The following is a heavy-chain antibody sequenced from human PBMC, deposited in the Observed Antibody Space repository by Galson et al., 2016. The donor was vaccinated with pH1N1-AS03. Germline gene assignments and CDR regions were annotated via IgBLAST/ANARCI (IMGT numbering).Heavy chain of an antibody. D-gene: IGHD5-24*01. CDR1: GLSVAKNY. Sequence: SLRLSCAVSGLSVAKNYMSWVRQAPGKGLEWVSSIYTRGDTFYTDSVRGRFTTSKDDSKNTLYLQMNSLRAADTAMYYCARVDSSTYSDGWVPFDYWGQGTLVTVSS. V-gene: IGHV3-53*01. CDR3: ARVDSSTYSDGWVPFDY. CDR2: IYTRGDT. J-gene: IGHJ4*02.